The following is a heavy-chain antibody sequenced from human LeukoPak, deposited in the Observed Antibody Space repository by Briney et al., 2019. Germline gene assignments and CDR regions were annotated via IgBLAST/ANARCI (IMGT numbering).Heavy chain of an antibody. D-gene: IGHD5-12*01. V-gene: IGHV3-11*01. Sequence: PGGSLRLSCAASGFTFRDYYMSWIRQAPGKGLEWVAYITSTGDDIYYADSVRGRFTISRDNAKNALFLRMTSLRVEDTATYYCASDIVATSGDFWGQGTLVSVSS. CDR1: GFTFRDYY. CDR3: ASDIVATSGDF. J-gene: IGHJ4*02. CDR2: ITSTGDDI.